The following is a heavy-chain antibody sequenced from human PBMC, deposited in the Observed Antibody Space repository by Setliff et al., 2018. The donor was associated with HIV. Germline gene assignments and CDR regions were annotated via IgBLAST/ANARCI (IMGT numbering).Heavy chain of an antibody. D-gene: IGHD3-10*01. CDR3: ARSSAAGGGWFGELWITYYFDS. J-gene: IGHJ4*02. Sequence: KTSETLSLTCGVYGGSFRGHYWSWIRQPPGKGLEWIGEISHSGSTNYNPSLKSRVTVSVDSSKNQFSLRLTSVTAADTAVHFCARSSAAGGGWFGELWITYYFDSWGQGTLVTVSS. CDR1: GGSFRGHY. V-gene: IGHV4-34*01. CDR2: ISHSGST.